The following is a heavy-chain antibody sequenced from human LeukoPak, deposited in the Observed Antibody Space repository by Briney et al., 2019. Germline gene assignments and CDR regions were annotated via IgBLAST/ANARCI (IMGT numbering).Heavy chain of an antibody. CDR1: GFTFSSYW. CDR3: ARGRGSGWYVGGFDY. V-gene: IGHV3-74*01. CDR2: INTDGSST. Sequence: GGSLRLSCAASGFTFSSYWMHWVRQAPGKGLVWVSRINTDGSSTSYADSVKGRFTISRDNSKNTLYLQMNSLRAEDTAVYYCARGRGSGWYVGGFDYWGQGTLVTVSS. D-gene: IGHD6-19*01. J-gene: IGHJ4*02.